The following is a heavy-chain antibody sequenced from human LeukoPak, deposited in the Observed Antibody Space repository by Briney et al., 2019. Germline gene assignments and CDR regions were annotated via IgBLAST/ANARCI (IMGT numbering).Heavy chain of an antibody. Sequence: GASVKVSCKASGYTFTGYYMHWVRQAPGQGLEWMGWINPNSGGTNYAQKFQGRVTMTRDTSISTAYMELSRLRSDDTAVYYCARASYVILTGFQSFDYWGQGTLVTVSS. V-gene: IGHV1-2*02. D-gene: IGHD3-9*01. CDR2: INPNSGGT. CDR3: ARASYVILTGFQSFDY. J-gene: IGHJ4*02. CDR1: GYTFTGYY.